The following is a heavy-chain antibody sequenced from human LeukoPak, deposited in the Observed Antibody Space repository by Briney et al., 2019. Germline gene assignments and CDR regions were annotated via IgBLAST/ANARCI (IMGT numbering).Heavy chain of an antibody. CDR3: ARWRTYDSSGYCFDY. CDR2: ISSSGSTI. J-gene: IGHJ4*02. CDR1: GFTFSDYY. Sequence: GGSLRLSCAASGFTFSDYYMSWIRQAPGKGLEWVSYISSSGSTIYYADSVKGRFTISRDNAKNSLYLQMNSLRAEDTAVYYCARWRTYDSSGYCFDYWGQGTLVTVSS. V-gene: IGHV3-11*04. D-gene: IGHD3-22*01.